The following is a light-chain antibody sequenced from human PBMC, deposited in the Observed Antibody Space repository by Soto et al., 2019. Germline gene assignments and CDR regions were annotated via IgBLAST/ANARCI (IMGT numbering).Light chain of an antibody. V-gene: IGLV1-44*01. CDR1: SSNIGSNT. CDR2: NNN. CDR3: AAWDDSLIGYV. Sequence: QSVLTQPPSTSGTTGQRVTISCSGSSSNIGSNTVSWCQQLPGTAPKPLIYNNNQRPSGVPDRFSGSKSGTSASLAISGLQSEDEADYYCAAWDDSLIGYVFGTGTKLTVL. J-gene: IGLJ1*01.